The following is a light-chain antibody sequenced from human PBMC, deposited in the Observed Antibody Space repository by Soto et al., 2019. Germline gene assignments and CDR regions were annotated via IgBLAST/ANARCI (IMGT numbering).Light chain of an antibody. Sequence: DIQMTRSPSILSASVGDRVTITFGASQSISSWLAWYQQKPGKAPKLLIYKASTLKSGVPSRFSGSGSGTEFTLTISSLQPDDFATYYCQHYNSYSEAFGQGTKVDNK. V-gene: IGKV1-5*03. CDR2: KAS. CDR1: QSISSW. J-gene: IGKJ1*01. CDR3: QHYNSYSEA.